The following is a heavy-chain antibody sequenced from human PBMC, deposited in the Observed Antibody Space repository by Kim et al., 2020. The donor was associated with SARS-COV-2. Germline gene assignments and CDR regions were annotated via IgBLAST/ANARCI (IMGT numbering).Heavy chain of an antibody. CDR2: INPNSGGT. CDR3: ASFGRTERTHCSGGSCSDY. J-gene: IGHJ4*02. D-gene: IGHD2-15*01. CDR1: GYTFTGYY. V-gene: IGHV1-2*02. Sequence: ASVKVSCKASGYTFTGYYMHWVRQAPGQGLEWMGWINPNSGGTNYAQKFQGRVTMTRDTSISTAYMELSRLRSDDTAVYYCASFGRTERTHCSGGSCSDYWGQGTLVTVSS.